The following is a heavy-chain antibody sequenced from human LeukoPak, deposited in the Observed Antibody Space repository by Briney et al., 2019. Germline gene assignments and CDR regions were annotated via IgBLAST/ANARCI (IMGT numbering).Heavy chain of an antibody. J-gene: IGHJ4*02. V-gene: IGHV3-23*01. CDR3: AKHTYYDSSGYYFHY. CDR2: ISGSGGST. Sequence: PGGSLRLSCAASGFTFSSYAMSWVRQAPGKGLEGVSAISGSGGSTYFADSVKGRFAISRDNSKNTLYLQMNSLRAEDTAVYYCAKHTYYDSSGYYFHYWGQGTLVTVSS. D-gene: IGHD3-22*01. CDR1: GFTFSSYA.